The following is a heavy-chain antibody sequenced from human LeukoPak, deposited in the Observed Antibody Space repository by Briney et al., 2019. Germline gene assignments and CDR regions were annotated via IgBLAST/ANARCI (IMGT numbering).Heavy chain of an antibody. V-gene: IGHV1-69*06. CDR2: IIPIFGTA. Sequence: ASVKVSCKASGGTFSSYAISWVRQAPGQGLEWMGGIIPIFGTANYAQKFQGRVTITADKSTSTAYMELSSLRSEDTAVYYCARDDLERGVDIWGQGTMVTASS. CDR1: GGTFSSYA. D-gene: IGHD1-1*01. J-gene: IGHJ3*02. CDR3: ARDDLERGVDI.